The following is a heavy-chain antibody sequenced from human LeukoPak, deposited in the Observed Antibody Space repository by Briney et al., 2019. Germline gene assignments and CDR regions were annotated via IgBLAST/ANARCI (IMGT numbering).Heavy chain of an antibody. V-gene: IGHV3-21*01. J-gene: IGHJ4*02. CDR3: PRGGVPQDYFDS. CDR2: ISSSSSYI. CDR1: GFTFSSYS. Sequence: GGSLRLSCAASGFTFSSYSMNWVRQAPGKGLEWVSSISSSSSYIYYADSVKGRFTISRDNAKNSLYLQMNSLRAEDTAVYYWPRGGVPQDYFDSWGQGTLVTVSS. D-gene: IGHD1-1*01.